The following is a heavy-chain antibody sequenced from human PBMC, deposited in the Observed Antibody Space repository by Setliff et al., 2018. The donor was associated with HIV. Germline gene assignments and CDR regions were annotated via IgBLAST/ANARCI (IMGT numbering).Heavy chain of an antibody. CDR2: ILYSGTT. CDR1: EGYITGYY. CDR3: AGFNALLGSSTYYDY. Sequence: SETLSLTCTVSEGYITGYYWTWIRQPPGRGLEWIGYILYSGTTKFNPSLKSRAAISVDSSNNQFSLKMTSVTAAYSAVYFCAGFNALLGSSTYYDYWGPGLLVTVSS. J-gene: IGHJ4*02. V-gene: IGHV4-59*01. D-gene: IGHD3-3*01.